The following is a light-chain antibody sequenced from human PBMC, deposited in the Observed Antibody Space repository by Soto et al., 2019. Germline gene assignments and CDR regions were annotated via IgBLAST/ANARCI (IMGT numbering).Light chain of an antibody. CDR1: QSVSSY. J-gene: IGKJ4*01. V-gene: IGKV3-11*01. CDR2: DAS. Sequence: EIVLTQSPATLSLSPGERATLSCRASQSVSSYLAWYQQKPGQAPRLLIYDASNRATGIPARFSGSGSGTEFTLTISSLEPEDFEVNYCQQLRYWPGLTFGGGTKVEIK. CDR3: QQLRYWPGLT.